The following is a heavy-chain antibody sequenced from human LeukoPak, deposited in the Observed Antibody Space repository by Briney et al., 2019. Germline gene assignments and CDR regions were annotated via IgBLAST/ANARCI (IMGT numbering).Heavy chain of an antibody. CDR2: ISYDGSNK. CDR1: GFTFSSYA. Sequence: TGGSLRLSCAASGFTFSSYAMHWVRQAPGKGLEWVAVISYDGSNKYYADSVKGRFTISRDNSKNTLYLQMNSLRADDTAVYYCAREATYYYGMDVWGQGTTVTVSS. CDR3: AREATYYYGMDV. V-gene: IGHV3-30-3*01. J-gene: IGHJ6*02.